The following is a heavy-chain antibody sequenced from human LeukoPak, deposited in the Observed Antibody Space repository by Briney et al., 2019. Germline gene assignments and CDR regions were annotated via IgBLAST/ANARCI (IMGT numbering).Heavy chain of an antibody. CDR2: INHSGST. V-gene: IGHV4-34*01. Sequence: SETLSLTCAVYGGSFRGYYWCWIRQPPGKGLEWIGEINHSGSTNYNPSLKSRVTISVDTSKNQFSLKLSSVTAADTAVYYCARAGFRFFDIWGQGTMVTVSS. CDR3: ARAGFRFFDI. CDR1: GGSFRGYY. D-gene: IGHD1-14*01. J-gene: IGHJ3*02.